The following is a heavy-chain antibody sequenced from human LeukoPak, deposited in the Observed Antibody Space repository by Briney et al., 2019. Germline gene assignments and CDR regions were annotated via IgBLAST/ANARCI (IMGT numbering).Heavy chain of an antibody. CDR2: IWYDGSNK. CDR3: AKGGRNYANYYYYYMDV. D-gene: IGHD4-11*01. Sequence: GGSLRLSCAASGFTFSSYGMHWVRQAPGKGLGWVAVIWYDGSNKYYAESVKGRFTISRDNSKNTLYLQMNSLRAEDTAVYYCAKGGRNYANYYYYYMDVWGKGTTVTVSS. V-gene: IGHV3-33*06. J-gene: IGHJ6*03. CDR1: GFTFSSYG.